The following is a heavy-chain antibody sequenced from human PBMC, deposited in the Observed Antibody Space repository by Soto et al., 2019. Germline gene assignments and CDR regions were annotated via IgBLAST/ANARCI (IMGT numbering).Heavy chain of an antibody. D-gene: IGHD3-22*01. V-gene: IGHV3-23*01. CDR3: AQGVNYDTSGYFFGY. CDR1: GFTFSSYS. Sequence: GGSLRLSCATSGFTFSSYSMTWVRQAPGEGLEWVSSISGSGTTTKYADSVKGRFTISRDNSKNTLHLQMNSLRAEDTAVYYCAQGVNYDTSGYFFGYWGQGTLVTVSS. J-gene: IGHJ4*02. CDR2: ISGSGTTT.